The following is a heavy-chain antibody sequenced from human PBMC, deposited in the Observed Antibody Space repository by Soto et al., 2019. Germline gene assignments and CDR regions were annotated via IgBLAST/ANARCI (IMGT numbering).Heavy chain of an antibody. J-gene: IGHJ6*02. CDR2: INGVTGQT. V-gene: IGHV1-3*01. CDR1: GYTFSTHA. CDR3: ARGKGMEENYYYYGLDI. Sequence: ASVKVSCKASGYTFSTHAMHWVRQAPGQSLEWMGWINGVTGQTKHSHRFQDRVTITRDTSASTAYMELSSLRSEDTAVYYCARGKGMEENYYYYGLDIWGQGTTVTVSS. D-gene: IGHD1-1*01.